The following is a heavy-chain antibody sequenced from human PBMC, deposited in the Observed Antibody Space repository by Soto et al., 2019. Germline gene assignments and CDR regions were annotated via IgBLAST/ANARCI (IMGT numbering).Heavy chain of an antibody. Sequence: EVQLVESGGGLVKPGGSLRLSCAASGFTFSNAWMSWVRQAPGKGLEWVGRIKSKTDGGTTDYAAPVKGRFTISRDDSNNTLYLQMNSLKTEDTAVYYCTTPKWSWGGSYRYGDYWGQGTLVTVSS. CDR1: GFTFSNAW. V-gene: IGHV3-15*01. CDR2: IKSKTDGGTT. J-gene: IGHJ4*02. CDR3: TTPKWSWGGSYRYGDY. D-gene: IGHD3-16*02.